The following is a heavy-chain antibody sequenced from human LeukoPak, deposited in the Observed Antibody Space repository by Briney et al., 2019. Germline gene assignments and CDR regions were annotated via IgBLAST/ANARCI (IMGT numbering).Heavy chain of an antibody. Sequence: ASVKVSCQASGYTFSTYGITWVRQAPGQGLEWMGWTRADDGNAKYAQKLQARVTMTIDTATSTAYMELRSLRSDDTAVYYCARSQTGGTFDFWGQGALVTVSS. V-gene: IGHV1-18*01. CDR3: ARSQTGGTFDF. CDR2: TRADDGNA. CDR1: GYTFSTYG. J-gene: IGHJ4*02. D-gene: IGHD1/OR15-1a*01.